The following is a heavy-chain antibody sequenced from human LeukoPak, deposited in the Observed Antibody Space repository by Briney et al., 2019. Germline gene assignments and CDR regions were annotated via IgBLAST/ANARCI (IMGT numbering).Heavy chain of an antibody. Sequence: GGSLRLSCAASRFTFSTYSMNWVRQAPGKGLEWVSSISSRSTYIYYADSVKGRFTISRDNAKDSLYLQMNNLRAEDTAMFYCATSMAQDVDAFHIWGQGTMVTVSS. V-gene: IGHV3-21*01. CDR1: RFTFSTYS. CDR2: ISSRSTYI. J-gene: IGHJ3*02. CDR3: ATSMAQDVDAFHI. D-gene: IGHD2-21*01.